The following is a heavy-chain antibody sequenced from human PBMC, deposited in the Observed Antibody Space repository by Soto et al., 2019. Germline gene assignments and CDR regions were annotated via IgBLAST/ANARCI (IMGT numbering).Heavy chain of an antibody. CDR1: GFTFRLYS. Sequence: GGSLRLSCAASGFTFRLYSLNWVRQAPGKGLEWVSSISDNGKYIYYADSVKGRFTISRDNAKNSLYLQMNSLRAEDTAVYYCARALQHQYYFDYWGQGTLVTVSS. D-gene: IGHD2-2*01. J-gene: IGHJ4*02. V-gene: IGHV3-21*01. CDR3: ARALQHQYYFDY. CDR2: ISDNGKYI.